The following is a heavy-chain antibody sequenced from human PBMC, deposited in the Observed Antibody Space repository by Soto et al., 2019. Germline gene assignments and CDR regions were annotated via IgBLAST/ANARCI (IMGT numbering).Heavy chain of an antibody. CDR1: GYTFTSYY. CDR3: ASITIFGVVTRAPEYYYGMDV. D-gene: IGHD3-3*01. Sequence: SVKVSCKASGYTFTSYYMHWVRQAPGQGLEWMGGIIPIFGTANYAQKFQGRVTITADESTSTAYMELSSLRSEDTAVYYCASITIFGVVTRAPEYYYGMDVWGQGTTVTVSS. CDR2: IIPIFGTA. J-gene: IGHJ6*02. V-gene: IGHV1-69*13.